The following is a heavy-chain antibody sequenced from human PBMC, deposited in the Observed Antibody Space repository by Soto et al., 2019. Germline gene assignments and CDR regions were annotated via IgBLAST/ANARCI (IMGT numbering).Heavy chain of an antibody. V-gene: IGHV5-10-1*01. CDR2: IDPSDSYT. Sequence: CKGSGYSFTSYWINWVRQMPGKGLEWMGRIDPSDSYTNYSPSFQGHVTISADKSISTAYLQWSSLRFEDTAVYYCAATIIAVGGSGYYGLDVWGQGTTVTVSS. CDR3: AATIIAVGGSGYYGLDV. J-gene: IGHJ6*02. CDR1: GYSFTSYW. D-gene: IGHD6-19*01.